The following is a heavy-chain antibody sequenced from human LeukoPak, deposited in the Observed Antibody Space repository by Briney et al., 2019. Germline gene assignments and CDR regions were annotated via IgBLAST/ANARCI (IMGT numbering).Heavy chain of an antibody. J-gene: IGHJ4*02. CDR2: INPSGGST. Sequence: ASVKVSCKASGYTFTDYWIYWVRQAPGQGLEWMGIINPSGGSTNYAQRFQGRATMTRDTSTNTVYMDLSSLRAEDTAVYYCARFALKTPPTDWGQGTLVTVSS. CDR1: GYTFTDYW. CDR3: ARFALKTPPTD. V-gene: IGHV1-46*01.